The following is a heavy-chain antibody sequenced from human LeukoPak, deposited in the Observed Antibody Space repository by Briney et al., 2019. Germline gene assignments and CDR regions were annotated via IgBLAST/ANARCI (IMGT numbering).Heavy chain of an antibody. Sequence: WASVKVSCKASGYTFTSYDINWVRQATGQGLEWMGWMNPISGNTGYAQKFQGRVTMTRNTSISTAYMELSSLRSEDTAVYYCARACDSSGYYLGYWGQGTLVTVSS. D-gene: IGHD3-22*01. CDR1: GYTFTSYD. V-gene: IGHV1-8*01. CDR3: ARACDSSGYYLGY. CDR2: MNPISGNT. J-gene: IGHJ4*02.